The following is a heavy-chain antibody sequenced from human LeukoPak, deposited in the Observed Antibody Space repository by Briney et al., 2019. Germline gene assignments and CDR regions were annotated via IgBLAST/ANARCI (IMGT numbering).Heavy chain of an antibody. D-gene: IGHD3-22*01. J-gene: IGHJ4*02. CDR3: ARNYYDSSGYYSNFDY. V-gene: IGHV4-59*08. CDR2: IYYSGST. CDR1: GGSISSYY. Sequence: SETLSLTCTVSGGSISSYYWSWIRQPPGKGLELIGYIYYSGSTNYNPSLKSRVTISVDTSKNQFSLKLSSVTAANTAVYYCARNYYDSSGYYSNFDYWGQGTLVTVSS.